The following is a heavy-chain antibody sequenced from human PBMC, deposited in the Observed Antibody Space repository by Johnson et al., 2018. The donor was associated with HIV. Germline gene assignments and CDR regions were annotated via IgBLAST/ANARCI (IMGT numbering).Heavy chain of an antibody. V-gene: IGHV3-30*02. CDR3: ARERYGSQAIDGFDI. CDR2: IRYDGSNK. Sequence: QVQLVESGGGVVQPGGSLRLSCAASGFTFSSYGMHWVRQAPGKGLEWVAFIRYDGSNKYYADSVKGRFTISRDNSKNTLHLQMNNVRAEDTALYYCARERYGSQAIDGFDIWGQGTMVTVSS. CDR1: GFTFSSYG. D-gene: IGHD2-15*01. J-gene: IGHJ3*02.